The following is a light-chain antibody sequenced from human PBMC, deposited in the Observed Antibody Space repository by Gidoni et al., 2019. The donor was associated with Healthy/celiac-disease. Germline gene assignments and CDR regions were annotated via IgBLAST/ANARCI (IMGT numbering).Light chain of an antibody. J-gene: IGLJ2*01. CDR3: QVWDSSTAEVV. Sequence: SYELTQPLSVSVALGQTARITCGGNNIGSKNVHWYQQKPGQAPVLVIYRDSNRPSGIPERFSGSNSGNTATLTISRAQDGDEADYYCQVWDSSTAEVVFGGGTKLTVL. CDR2: RDS. CDR1: NIGSKN. V-gene: IGLV3-9*01.